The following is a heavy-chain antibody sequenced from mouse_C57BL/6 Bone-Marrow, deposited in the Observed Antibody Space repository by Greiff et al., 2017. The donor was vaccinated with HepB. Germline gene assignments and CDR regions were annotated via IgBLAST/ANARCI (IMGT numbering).Heavy chain of an antibody. CDR3: TRDPVTTVVATDWYFDV. Sequence: EVKLVESGGGLVKPGGSLKLSCAASGFTFSSYAMSWVRQTPEKRLEWVAYISSGGDYIYYADTVKGRFTISRDNARNTLYLQMSSLKSEDTAMYYCTRDPVTTVVATDWYFDVWGTGTTVTVSS. D-gene: IGHD1-1*01. J-gene: IGHJ1*03. CDR2: ISSGGDYI. V-gene: IGHV5-9-1*02. CDR1: GFTFSSYA.